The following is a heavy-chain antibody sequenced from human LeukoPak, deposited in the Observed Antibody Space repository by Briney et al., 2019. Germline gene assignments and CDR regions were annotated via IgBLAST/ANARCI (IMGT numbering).Heavy chain of an antibody. CDR1: GYTFTGYY. CDR3: ARVSSSWWVDY. CDR2: INPNSGGT. Sequence: GSVKVSCKASGYTFTGYYMLWVRQAPGQGLEWMGWINPNSGGTNYAQKFQGRVTMTRDTSISTAYMELSRLRSDDTAVYYCARVSSSWWVDYWGRGTLVTVSS. D-gene: IGHD6-13*01. J-gene: IGHJ4*02. V-gene: IGHV1-2*02.